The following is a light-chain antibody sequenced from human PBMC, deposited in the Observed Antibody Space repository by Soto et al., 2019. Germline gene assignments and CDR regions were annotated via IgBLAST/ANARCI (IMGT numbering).Light chain of an antibody. Sequence: EIVMPQSPATLSVSPGGRATLSCRASQSISGTLAWYQQKPGQAPRLLIFGASTRATGIPDRFSGSGSGTDFTLTIRRLEPEDFAVYYCQQYRSSPRRTFGQGSKVDVK. J-gene: IGKJ1*01. V-gene: IGKV3-20*01. CDR3: QQYRSSPRRT. CDR2: GAS. CDR1: QSISGT.